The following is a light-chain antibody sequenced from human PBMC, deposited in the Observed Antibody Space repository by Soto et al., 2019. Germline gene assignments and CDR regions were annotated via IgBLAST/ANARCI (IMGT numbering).Light chain of an antibody. J-gene: IGKJ1*01. Sequence: EVVVTQSPGTLSLSPGERATLSCRASQSVTSDYLAWNQQKPAQSPRLLMSGASRRATGVPDRFSGSGSGTDFTLTISRLEPEDFAVYYCQHYGHALWAFGQGTKVEIK. V-gene: IGKV3-20*01. CDR3: QHYGHALWA. CDR1: QSVTSDY. CDR2: GAS.